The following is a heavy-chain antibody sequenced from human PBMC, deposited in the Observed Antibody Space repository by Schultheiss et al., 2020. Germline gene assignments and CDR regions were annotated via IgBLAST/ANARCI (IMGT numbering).Heavy chain of an antibody. D-gene: IGHD2-15*01. J-gene: IGHJ4*02. Sequence: GGSLRLSCAASGFTVSSNYMSWVRQAPGKGLEWVSVIYSGGSTYYADSVKGRFTISRDNSKNTLYLHMNSLRVEDTAVYYCAKDRDRYCSGGSCWGIDYWGQGTLVTVSS. CDR2: IYSGGST. CDR1: GFTVSSNY. CDR3: AKDRDRYCSGGSCWGIDY. V-gene: IGHV3-53*01.